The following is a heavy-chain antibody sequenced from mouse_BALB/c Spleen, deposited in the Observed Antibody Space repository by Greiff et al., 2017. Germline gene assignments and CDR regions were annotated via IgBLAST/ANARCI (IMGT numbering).Heavy chain of an antibody. V-gene: IGHV14-3*02. CDR3: ARYDYDVDYYAMDY. D-gene: IGHD2-4*01. J-gene: IGHJ4*01. Sequence: VQLKQSGAELVKPGASVKLSCTASGFNIKDTYMHWVKQRPEQGLEWIGRIDPANGNTKYDPKFQGKATITADTSSNTAYLQLSSLTSEDTAVYYCARYDYDVDYYAMDYWGQGTSVTVSS. CDR2: IDPANGNT. CDR1: GFNIKDTY.